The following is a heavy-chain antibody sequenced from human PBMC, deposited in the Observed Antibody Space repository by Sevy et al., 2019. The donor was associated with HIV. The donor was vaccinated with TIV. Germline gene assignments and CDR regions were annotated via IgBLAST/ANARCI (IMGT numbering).Heavy chain of an antibody. CDR3: ARDLPPSATTVAHFDC. Sequence: GGSLRLSCAASGFTFSSYEMNWVRQAPGKGLEWVSYISNSGNTISYSDSVRGRFTISRDNARNSLYLQMNSLRDEDTAVYYCARDLPPSATTVAHFDCWGQGTLVTVSS. CDR2: ISNSGNTI. D-gene: IGHD4-17*01. V-gene: IGHV3-48*03. CDR1: GFTFSSYE. J-gene: IGHJ4*02.